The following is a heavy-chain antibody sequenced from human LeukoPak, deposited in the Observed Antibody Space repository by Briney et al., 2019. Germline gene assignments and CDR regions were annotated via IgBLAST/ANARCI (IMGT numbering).Heavy chain of an antibody. CDR2: ISSGAGTTI. D-gene: IGHD3-16*01. Sequence: GGSLRLSCAASGFTFNDYSMNWVRQAPGKGLEWVSYISSGAGTTIKYADSVKGRFTISRDNAQNSLFLQINSLRAEDTAVYYCAKDATIQGEYFDCWGQGTLVTVSS. V-gene: IGHV3-48*04. CDR3: AKDATIQGEYFDC. CDR1: GFTFNDYS. J-gene: IGHJ4*02.